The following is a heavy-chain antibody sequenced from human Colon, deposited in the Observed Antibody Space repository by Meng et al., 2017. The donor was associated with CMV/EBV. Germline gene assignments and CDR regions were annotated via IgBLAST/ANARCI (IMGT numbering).Heavy chain of an antibody. CDR1: GFTFSDYT. V-gene: IGHV3-23*01. J-gene: IGHJ4*02. CDR2: IRGNGGSA. Sequence: GESQKISCAASGFTFSDYTMTWVRQAPGKGLEWVSRIRGNGGSAAYADSVQDRFTIFRDNSQNTLYLQMNSLRAEDTAVYYCAKDLIEPEVWGQGTLVTVSS. CDR3: AKDLIEPEV. D-gene: IGHD2/OR15-2a*01.